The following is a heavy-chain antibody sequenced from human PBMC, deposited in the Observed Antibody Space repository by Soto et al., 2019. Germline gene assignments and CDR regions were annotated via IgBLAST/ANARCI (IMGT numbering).Heavy chain of an antibody. CDR3: ARVAVVPSTTDYFDY. D-gene: IGHD2-2*01. CDR1: GFTVSSNY. J-gene: IGHJ4*02. V-gene: IGHV3-66*01. CDR2: IYSGGST. Sequence: GSLRLSCAASGFTVSSNYMSWVRQAPGKGLEWVSVIYSGGSTYYADSVKGRFTISRDNSKNTLYLQMNSLRAEDTAVYYCARVAVVPSTTDYFDYWGQGTLVTVSS.